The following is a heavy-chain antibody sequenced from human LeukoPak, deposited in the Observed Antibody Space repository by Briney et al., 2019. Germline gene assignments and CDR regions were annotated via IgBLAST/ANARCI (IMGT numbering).Heavy chain of an antibody. CDR1: GGSISSYY. CDR2: IYYSGST. D-gene: IGHD6-19*01. J-gene: IGHJ5*02. Sequence: SETLSLTCTVSGGSISSYYWSWIRQPPGKGLEWIGYIYYSGSTNYNPSLKSRVTISVDTSKNQFSLKLSSVTAADTAVYYCARAVAAPNWFDPWGQGTLVTVSS. V-gene: IGHV4-59*01. CDR3: ARAVAAPNWFDP.